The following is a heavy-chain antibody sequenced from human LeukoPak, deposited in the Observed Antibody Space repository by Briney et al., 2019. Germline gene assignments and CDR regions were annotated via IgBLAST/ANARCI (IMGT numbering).Heavy chain of an antibody. CDR2: INHSGST. D-gene: IGHD5-18*01. V-gene: IGHV4-34*01. Sequence: PSETLSLTCAVYGGSFSGYYWSWIRQPPGKGLEWIGEINHSGSTNYNPSLKSRVTISVDTSKNQFSLKLSSVTAADTAVYYCASGTYGYGKHYWGQGTLVTVSS. J-gene: IGHJ4*02. CDR1: GGSFSGYY. CDR3: ASGTYGYGKHY.